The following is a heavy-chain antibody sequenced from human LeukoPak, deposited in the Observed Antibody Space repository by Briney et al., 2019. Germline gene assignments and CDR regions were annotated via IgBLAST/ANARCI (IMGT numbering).Heavy chain of an antibody. D-gene: IGHD5-12*01. Sequence: PGGSLRLSCAASGFTFSRFEMHWVRQAPGEGLGWVSYISTSGSTISYADSVKGRFTISRDNAKNSLYLQMNSLRAEDTAVYYCVRDGGYSGYEYWGQGTLVTVSS. CDR3: VRDGGYSGYEY. CDR2: ISTSGSTI. J-gene: IGHJ4*02. CDR1: GFTFSRFE. V-gene: IGHV3-48*03.